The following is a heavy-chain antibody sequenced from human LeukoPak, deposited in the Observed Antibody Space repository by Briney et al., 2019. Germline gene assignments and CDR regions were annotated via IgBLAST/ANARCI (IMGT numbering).Heavy chain of an antibody. CDR2: IGGSGGVT. CDR3: AKDHNDFWSGYPPN. D-gene: IGHD3-3*01. V-gene: IGHV3-23*01. Sequence: GGSPRLSCAASGFTFINHAMTWVRQAPGKGLEWVSAIGGSGGVTYYADSVRGRFTISRDNSKNTLYLQMNSLRADDTPVCYCAKDHNDFWSGYPPNWGQGTLVTVSS. CDR1: GFTFINHA. J-gene: IGHJ4*02.